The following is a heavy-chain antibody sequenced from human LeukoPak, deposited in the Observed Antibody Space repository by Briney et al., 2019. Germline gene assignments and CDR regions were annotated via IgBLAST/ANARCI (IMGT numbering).Heavy chain of an antibody. D-gene: IGHD5-24*01. CDR3: ARHFHRDGYTSNASDI. CDR1: GGSFSGYY. J-gene: IGHJ3*02. Sequence: PAETLSLTCAVYGGSFSGYYWNWIRQPPGKGLEWIGEINHSGSTNYDLSLKSRVTISVDTSKNQFSPKRSSVTAADAAVYYCARHFHRDGYTSNASDIWGQGTMVTVSS. V-gene: IGHV4-34*01. CDR2: INHSGST.